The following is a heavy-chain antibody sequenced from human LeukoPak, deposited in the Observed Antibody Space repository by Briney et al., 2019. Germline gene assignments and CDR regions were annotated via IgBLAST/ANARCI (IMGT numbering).Heavy chain of an antibody. CDR1: GFTFSSYS. V-gene: IGHV3-21*01. CDR2: ISSSSSYI. D-gene: IGHD1-26*01. J-gene: IGHJ3*02. CDR3: ARARSLSGTIMGAFDI. Sequence: GGSLRLSCAASGFTFSSYSMNWARQAPGKGLEWVSSISSSSSYIYYADSVKGRFTISRDNAKNSLYLQMNSLRAEDTAVYYCARARSLSGTIMGAFDIWGQGTMVTVSS.